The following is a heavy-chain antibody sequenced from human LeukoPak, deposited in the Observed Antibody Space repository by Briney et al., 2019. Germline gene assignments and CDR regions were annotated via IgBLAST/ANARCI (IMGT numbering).Heavy chain of an antibody. CDR3: ARDRIAAAVAMSYYYMDV. V-gene: IGHV1-8*02. D-gene: IGHD6-13*01. CDR1: GYTFTSYD. Sequence: ASVKVSCKASGYTFTSYDINWVRQATGQGLEWMGWMNPNSGNTGYAQKFQGRVTMTRDTSISTAYMELSRLRSDDTAVYYCARDRIAAAVAMSYYYMDVWGKGTTVTISS. J-gene: IGHJ6*03. CDR2: MNPNSGNT.